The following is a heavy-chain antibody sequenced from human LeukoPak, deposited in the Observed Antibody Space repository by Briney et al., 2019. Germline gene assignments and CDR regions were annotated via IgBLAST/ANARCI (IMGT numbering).Heavy chain of an antibody. CDR3: TKDRYSSRWYAYFDY. J-gene: IGHJ4*02. D-gene: IGHD6-13*01. CDR1: GFTISSSG. Sequence: GGSLRLSCAASGFTISSSGMTWVRQAPGKGLEWVSSLSDNGVNTYYADSVKGRFTISRDNSKNTLYLQMNSLRVEDTAVYYCTKDRYSSRWYAYFDYWGQGTLVTASS. CDR2: LSDNGVNT. V-gene: IGHV3-23*01.